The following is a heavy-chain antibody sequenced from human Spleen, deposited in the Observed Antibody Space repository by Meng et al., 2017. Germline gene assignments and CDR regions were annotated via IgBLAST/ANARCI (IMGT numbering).Heavy chain of an antibody. D-gene: IGHD6-19*01. CDR2: IYWDDDK. V-gene: IGHV2-5*02. CDR1: GFSLTTGGVG. CDR3: AHRPYGSAWYFDY. Sequence: QLPLKESGPRLVKPPPTPTLTCTFSGFSLTTGGVGVGWIRQPPGKALEWLALIYWDDDKRYSPSLKNGVTITKDTSKNQVVLTMTNMDPADTATYYCAHRPYGSAWYFDYWGQGTLVTVSS. J-gene: IGHJ4*02.